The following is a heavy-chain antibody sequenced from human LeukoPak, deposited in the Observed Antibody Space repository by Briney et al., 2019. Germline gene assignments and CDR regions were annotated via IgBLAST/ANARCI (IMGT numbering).Heavy chain of an antibody. V-gene: IGHV4-39*07. Sequence: SETLSLTCTVSGGSISSSSYYWGWIRQPPGKGLEWIGSIYYSGSTYYNPSLKSRVTMSVDTSKNQFSLKLSSVTAADTAVYYCARVLDMTTANYWGQGTLVTVSS. CDR1: GGSISSSSYY. CDR3: ARVLDMTTANY. D-gene: IGHD4-17*01. CDR2: IYYSGST. J-gene: IGHJ4*02.